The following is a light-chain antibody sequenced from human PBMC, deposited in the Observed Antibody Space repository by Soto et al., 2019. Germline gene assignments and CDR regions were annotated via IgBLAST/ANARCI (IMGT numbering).Light chain of an antibody. CDR1: GSNIGAGYD. CDR3: QSYDSSLSVYV. CDR2: GNS. V-gene: IGLV1-40*01. Sequence: QAVVTQPPSVSGAQGQRVTISCTGSGSNIGAGYDVHWYQQLPGTAPKLLIYGNSNRPSGVPDRFSGSKSGTSASLAITGLQAEDEADYYCQSYDSSLSVYVFGTGTKVTVL. J-gene: IGLJ1*01.